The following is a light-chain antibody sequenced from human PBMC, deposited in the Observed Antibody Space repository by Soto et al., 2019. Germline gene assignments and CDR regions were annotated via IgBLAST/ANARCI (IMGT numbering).Light chain of an antibody. Sequence: QSALTQPASVSGSPGQSITISCTGTNSDVGDYNYVSWYQQHPGKAPKLMIYDVSNRPSGVSNRFSGSKSGNTASLTISGLQAEDEADYYCSSYRSSSTSYVFGTGTKLTVL. J-gene: IGLJ1*01. CDR1: NSDVGDYNY. CDR2: DVS. V-gene: IGLV2-14*03. CDR3: SSYRSSSTSYV.